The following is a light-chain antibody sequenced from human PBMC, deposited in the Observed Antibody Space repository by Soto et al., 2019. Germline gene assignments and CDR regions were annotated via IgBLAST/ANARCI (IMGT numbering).Light chain of an antibody. CDR3: QQYQSYWT. J-gene: IGKJ1*01. Sequence: DIQMTQSPSTLSASVGDIVSITCRASQSISNWLAWYQQKPGKVTNLLIYDASNLESGVPSRFSGSGSGTEFTLTISSLQPDDFATYYCQQYQSYWTFGQGTKVDIK. CDR2: DAS. V-gene: IGKV1-5*01. CDR1: QSISNW.